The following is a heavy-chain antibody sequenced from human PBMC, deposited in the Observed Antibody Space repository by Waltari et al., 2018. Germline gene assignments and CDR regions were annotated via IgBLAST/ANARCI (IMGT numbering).Heavy chain of an antibody. D-gene: IGHD4-17*01. CDR2: ISAYNGNT. V-gene: IGHV1-18*04. CDR1: GYTFTSYG. J-gene: IGHJ6*02. Sequence: QVQLVQSGAEVMKPGASVKVSCKASGYTFTSYGISWVRQAPGQGLEWMGWISAYNGNTNYAQKLQGRVTMTTDTSTSTAYMELRSLRSDDTAVYYCARFTTVTEDYYYGMDVWGQGTTVTVSS. CDR3: ARFTTVTEDYYYGMDV.